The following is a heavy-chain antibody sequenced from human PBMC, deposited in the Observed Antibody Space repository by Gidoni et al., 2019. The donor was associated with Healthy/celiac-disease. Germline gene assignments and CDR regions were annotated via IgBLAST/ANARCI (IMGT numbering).Heavy chain of an antibody. J-gene: IGHJ4*02. CDR1: GPSFSGYY. Sequence: QVQLQQWGAGLFKPSETLSLTCAMSGPSFSGYYWSWIRQSHGRGLEWIAESTPTGSTNYKPSLRSRVTISVDASKNQFSLQLRSVTAADTAVYYCARGRYHDSSGFPYWGQGTLVTVSS. D-gene: IGHD3-22*01. CDR3: ARGRYHDSSGFPY. V-gene: IGHV4-34*01. CDR2: STPTGST.